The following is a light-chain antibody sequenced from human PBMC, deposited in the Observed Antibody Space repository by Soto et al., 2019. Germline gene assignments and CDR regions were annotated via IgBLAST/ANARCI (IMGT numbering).Light chain of an antibody. CDR1: QSLLHSNGYNY. J-gene: IGKJ3*01. Sequence: DIVMTQSPLSLPVTPGEPASISCRSSQSLLHSNGYNYLDWYLQKPGQSPQLLSYLGSNRASGVPDRFSGNGSGTDFTLKISRVGAEDVGVYYCMQALQDLRFTLGPGTKVDIK. CDR3: MQALQDLRFT. CDR2: LGS. V-gene: IGKV2-28*01.